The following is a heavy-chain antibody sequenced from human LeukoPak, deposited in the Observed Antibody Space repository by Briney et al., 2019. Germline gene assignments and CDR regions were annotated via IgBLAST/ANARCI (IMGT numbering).Heavy chain of an antibody. CDR1: GVTFSSYA. J-gene: IGHJ4*02. Sequence: QGRGSLTLSCAPSGVTFSSYAMSWVRQARGEGREWVSAISVDGGSTYYADCVKGRFTISRDNSKATLYLQMSSLRAEHSAIYHCAKVPPVVIRRYCFDGSGQGSLVTVSS. D-gene: IGHD4-23*01. V-gene: IGHV3-23*01. CDR2: ISVDGGST. CDR3: AKVPPVVIRRYCFDG.